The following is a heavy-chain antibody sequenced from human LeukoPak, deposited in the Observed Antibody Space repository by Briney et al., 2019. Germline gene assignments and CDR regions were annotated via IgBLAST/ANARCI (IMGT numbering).Heavy chain of an antibody. D-gene: IGHD3-3*01. CDR1: GFTFSSYW. Sequence: GGSLRLSCAASGFTFSSYWMSWVRQAPGQGLEWVANIKQDGSEKSYVDSVKGRFTISRDNAKNSLYLQMNSLRAEDTAVYYCARDARITIFGVVIGGFDYWGQGTLVTVSS. CDR2: IKQDGSEK. V-gene: IGHV3-7*01. CDR3: ARDARITIFGVVIGGFDY. J-gene: IGHJ4*02.